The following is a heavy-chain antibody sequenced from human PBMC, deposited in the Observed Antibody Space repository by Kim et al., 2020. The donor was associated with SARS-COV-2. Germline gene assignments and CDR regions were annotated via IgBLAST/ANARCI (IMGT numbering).Heavy chain of an antibody. CDR2: ISAYNGNT. CDR3: ARDSSSWSNFDY. CDR1: GYTFTSYG. Sequence: ASVKVSCKASGYTFTSYGISWVRQAPGQGLEWMGWISAYNGNTNYAQKLQGRVTITTDTSTSTAYMELRSLRSDDTAVYYCARDSSSWSNFDYWGQGTLVTVSS. D-gene: IGHD6-13*01. J-gene: IGHJ4*02. V-gene: IGHV1-18*01.